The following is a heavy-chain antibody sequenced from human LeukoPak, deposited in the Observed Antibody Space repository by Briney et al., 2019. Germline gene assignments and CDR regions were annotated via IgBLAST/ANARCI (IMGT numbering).Heavy chain of an antibody. J-gene: IGHJ5*02. CDR1: GGSISSYY. CDR3: ARDPSSSWYNNWFDP. Sequence: SETLSLTCTVSGGSISSYYWSWIRQPAGKGLEWIGRIYTSGSTNYNPSLKSRVTMSVDTSKNQFSLKLSSVTAADTAVYYCARDPSSSWYNNWFDPWGQGTLVTVSS. D-gene: IGHD6-13*01. CDR2: IYTSGST. V-gene: IGHV4-4*07.